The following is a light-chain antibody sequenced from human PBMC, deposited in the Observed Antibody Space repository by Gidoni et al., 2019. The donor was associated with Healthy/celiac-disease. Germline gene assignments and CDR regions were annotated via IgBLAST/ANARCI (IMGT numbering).Light chain of an antibody. CDR3: QQYNNWLWT. Sequence: ELVMTQSPATLSVSPGESATLSCRASQSVSSNLAWYQQKPGQAPRLLIYGASTRATGNPARFSGSGSGTEFTLTISSLQSEDFAVYYCQQYNNWLWTFGQGTKVEIK. CDR1: QSVSSN. J-gene: IGKJ1*01. CDR2: GAS. V-gene: IGKV3-15*01.